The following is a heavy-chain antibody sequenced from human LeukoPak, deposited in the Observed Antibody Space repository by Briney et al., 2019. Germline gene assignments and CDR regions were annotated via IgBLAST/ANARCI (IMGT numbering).Heavy chain of an antibody. D-gene: IGHD4-17*01. CDR1: GGSFSGYY. J-gene: IGHJ4*02. CDR2: INHSGST. V-gene: IGHV4-34*01. CDR3: ARGITVRYYFDY. Sequence: SETLSLTCAVYGGSFSGYYWSWIRQPPGKGLEWIGEINHSGSTNYNPSLKSRVTISVDTSKNQFSLKLSSVTAADTAVYYCARGITVRYYFDYWGQGTLVTVSS.